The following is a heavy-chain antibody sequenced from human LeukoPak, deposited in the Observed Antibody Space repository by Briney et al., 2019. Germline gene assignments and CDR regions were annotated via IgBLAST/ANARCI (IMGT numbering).Heavy chain of an antibody. CDR2: ISWNSGGI. CDR3: AKDKSPIVATYYFDY. CDR1: GFTFDGYA. D-gene: IGHD5-12*01. J-gene: IGHJ4*02. V-gene: IGHV3-9*03. Sequence: GGSLRLSCAASGFTFDGYAMHWVRQAPGKGLEWVSGISWNSGGIGYTDSVKGRFTISRDNAKNSLYLQMNSLRAEDLAFYYCAKDKSPIVATYYFDYWGQGTLVTVSS.